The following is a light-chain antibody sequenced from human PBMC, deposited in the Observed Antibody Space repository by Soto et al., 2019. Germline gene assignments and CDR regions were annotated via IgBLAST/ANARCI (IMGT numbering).Light chain of an antibody. CDR1: SSNIGAGYD. CDR3: QSYDSSLSGNVV. V-gene: IGLV1-40*01. Sequence: QSVLTQPPSLSGVPGQRVTISCTGSSSNIGAGYDVHWYQQLPGTAPKLLIYGNSNRPSGVPDRFSGSKSGTSASLAITGLQAEDEADYYCQSYDSSLSGNVVFGGGTKLTVL. J-gene: IGLJ2*01. CDR2: GNS.